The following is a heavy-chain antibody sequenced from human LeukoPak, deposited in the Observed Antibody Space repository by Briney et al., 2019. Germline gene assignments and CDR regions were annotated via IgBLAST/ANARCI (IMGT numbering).Heavy chain of an antibody. Sequence: GGSLRLSCVVSGISLSNYAMTWVRQAPGKGLEWVANIKQDGSEKYYVDSVKGRFTISRDNAKNSLYLQMNSLRAEDTAVYYCYTLGFWGQGTLVTVSS. V-gene: IGHV3-7*01. CDR3: YTLGF. D-gene: IGHD2-2*02. CDR1: GISLSNYA. J-gene: IGHJ4*02. CDR2: IKQDGSEK.